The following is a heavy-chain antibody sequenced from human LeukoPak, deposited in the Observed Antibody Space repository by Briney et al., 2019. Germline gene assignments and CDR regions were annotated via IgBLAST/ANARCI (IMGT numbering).Heavy chain of an antibody. D-gene: IGHD1-26*01. V-gene: IGHV3-23*01. CDR2: ISAIGGGT. CDR3: AKSLKYAGSYGDF. CDR1: GFTFSSYA. J-gene: IGHJ4*02. Sequence: GESLRLSCAASGFTFSSYAMSWVRQAPGKGLEWVSAISAIGGGTYYADSVKGRFTISRDNSKNTLYLQMNSLRAEDTAVYYCAKSLKYAGSYGDFWGQGTLVTVSS.